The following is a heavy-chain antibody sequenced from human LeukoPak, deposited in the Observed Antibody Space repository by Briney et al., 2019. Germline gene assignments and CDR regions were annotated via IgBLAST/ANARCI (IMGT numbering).Heavy chain of an antibody. J-gene: IGHJ4*02. Sequence: PSETLSLTCSVSGGSISNDGYYWSWIRQPAGKGLEWIGRIHTSKNTNYNPSLKSRVTISIDTSKNQFSLKLTSVTAADTAVYYCARGDYYSSDYWGQGTLVTVSS. D-gene: IGHD2-21*02. CDR2: IHTSKNT. CDR3: ARGDYYSSDY. CDR1: GGSISNDGYY. V-gene: IGHV4-61*02.